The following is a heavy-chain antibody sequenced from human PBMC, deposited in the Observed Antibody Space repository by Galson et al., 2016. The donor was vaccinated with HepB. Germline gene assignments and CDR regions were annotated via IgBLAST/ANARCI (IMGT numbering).Heavy chain of an antibody. V-gene: IGHV5-51*01. CDR2: IYPGDSET. CDR3: ARPHRSSWFDY. D-gene: IGHD6-13*01. Sequence: QSGAEVKKPGESLQISCKGSGYRFSSYWIGWVRQMPGKGLEWLGIIYPGDSETRYSPSFHSHVTMSVDNSINTPDLQWDSLKASDTAMYFGARPHRSSWFDYWGPGTRVTVSS. J-gene: IGHJ5*01. CDR1: GYRFSSYW.